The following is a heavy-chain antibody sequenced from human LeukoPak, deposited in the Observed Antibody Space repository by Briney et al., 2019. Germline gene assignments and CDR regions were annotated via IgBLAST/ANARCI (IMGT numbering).Heavy chain of an antibody. CDR1: GGSISSSSYY. CDR3: ARKGKAARPGWFDP. J-gene: IGHJ5*02. Sequence: KPSETLSLTCTVSGGSISSSSYYGGWIRQPPGKGLEWIGSIYYSGSTYYNPSLKSRVTISVDTSKNQFSLKLSSVTAADTAVYYCARKGKAARPGWFDPWGQGTLVTVSS. CDR2: IYYSGST. V-gene: IGHV4-39*01. D-gene: IGHD6-6*01.